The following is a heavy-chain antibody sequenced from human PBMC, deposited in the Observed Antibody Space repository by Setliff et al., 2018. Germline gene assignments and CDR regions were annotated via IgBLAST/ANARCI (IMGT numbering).Heavy chain of an antibody. J-gene: IGHJ4*02. D-gene: IGHD6-19*01. Sequence: PSETLSLTCTVSGGSISSGSNYWSWIRQPAGRGLEWIGHIDPSGNTNYHPSLKSRVTISVDTSKNQFSLKLDSVIVADTAVYYCASNPFNSGPPYYFDFWGQGTLVTVSS. CDR1: GGSISSGSNY. CDR3: ASNPFNSGPPYYFDF. V-gene: IGHV4-61*09. CDR2: IDPSGNT.